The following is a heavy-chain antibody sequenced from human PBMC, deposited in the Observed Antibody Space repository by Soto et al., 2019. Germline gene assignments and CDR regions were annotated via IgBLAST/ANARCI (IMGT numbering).Heavy chain of an antibody. CDR3: AASASVAAAGYFKF. Sequence: QVQLVQSGAEVKEPGSSVKVSCKATGDLFNNYAFNGVRQAPGQGLEWMGRISPLFSTTNYAQNFQGRVTIGADELTTIVYLEVSNLESEDTAMYYCAASASVAAAGYFKFWGQGTLVTVSP. V-gene: IGHV1-69*01. CDR2: ISPLFSTT. CDR1: GDLFNNYA. D-gene: IGHD6-13*01. J-gene: IGHJ4*02.